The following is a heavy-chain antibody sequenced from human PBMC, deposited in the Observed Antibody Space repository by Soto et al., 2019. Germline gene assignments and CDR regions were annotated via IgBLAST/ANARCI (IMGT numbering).Heavy chain of an antibody. CDR3: AKDIYCSGGRCPDDAFDI. J-gene: IGHJ3*02. CDR1: GFTFSSYA. Sequence: EVQLLESGGGLVQPGGSLRLSCAASGFTFSSYAMSWVRQAPGKGLEWVSAISGSGGSTYYADSVKGRFTISRDNSKNTLYLQMKRLRGEDKAVYYCAKDIYCSGGRCPDDAFDIWGQGTMVTVSS. CDR2: ISGSGGST. D-gene: IGHD2-15*01. V-gene: IGHV3-23*01.